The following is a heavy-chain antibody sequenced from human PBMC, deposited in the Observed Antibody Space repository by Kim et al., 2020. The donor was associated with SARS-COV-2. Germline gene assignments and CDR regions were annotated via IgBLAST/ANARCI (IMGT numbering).Heavy chain of an antibody. J-gene: IGHJ4*02. D-gene: IGHD2-8*01. Sequence: NCNPSHKSRVAISVDPSKNQFSLKLSYVTAADTAVYYCARDARLMGFDYWGQGTLVTVSS. CDR3: ARDARLMGFDY. V-gene: IGHV4-59*01.